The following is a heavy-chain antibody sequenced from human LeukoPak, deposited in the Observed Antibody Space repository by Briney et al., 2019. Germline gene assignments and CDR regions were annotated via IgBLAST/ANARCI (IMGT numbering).Heavy chain of an antibody. J-gene: IGHJ3*02. CDR1: GYTFTNYA. CDR2: ISAYNGNT. V-gene: IGHV1-18*01. D-gene: IGHD3-10*01. Sequence: GASVTVSCKASGYTFTNYAMNWVRQAPGQGLEWMGWISAYNGNTELAQKFQGRVTLATDASTSTAYVELRSLTSDDTAVYFCARGGSRSRRGDDAFDIWGQGTMVTVSS. CDR3: ARGGSRSRRGDDAFDI.